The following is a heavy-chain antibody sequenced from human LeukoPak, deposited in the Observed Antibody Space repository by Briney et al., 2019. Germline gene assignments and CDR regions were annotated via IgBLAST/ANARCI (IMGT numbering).Heavy chain of an antibody. V-gene: IGHV4-61*02. Sequence: SETLSLTCTVSGGSISSGSYYWSWIRQPAGKGLEWIGRIYTSGSTNYNPSLKSRVTISVDTSKNQFSLKLSSVTAADTAVYYCARDPSYCSSTCCPPAGWFDPWGQGTLVTVSS. CDR3: ARDPSYCSSTCCPPAGWFDP. J-gene: IGHJ5*02. D-gene: IGHD2-2*01. CDR1: GGSISSGSYY. CDR2: IYTSGST.